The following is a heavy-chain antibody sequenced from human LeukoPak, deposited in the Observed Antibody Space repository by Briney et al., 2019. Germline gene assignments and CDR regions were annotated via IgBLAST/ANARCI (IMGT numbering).Heavy chain of an antibody. CDR3: AGESFAARWD. CDR1: GFTFSRYW. J-gene: IGHJ4*02. D-gene: IGHD6-6*01. CDR2: IKQDGSQK. V-gene: IGHV3-7*01. Sequence: GGSLRLSCAASGFTFSRYWMSWVRQAPGKGLEWVANIKQDGSQKSYVDSVKGRFTISRDNANNLLYLQMNSLRAEDTAVYYCAGESFAARWDWGQGTLVTVSS.